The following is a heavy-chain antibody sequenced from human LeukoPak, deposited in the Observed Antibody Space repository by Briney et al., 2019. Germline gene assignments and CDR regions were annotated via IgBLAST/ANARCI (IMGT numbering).Heavy chain of an antibody. CDR2: INPNSGGT. CDR1: GYTFTGYY. V-gene: IGHV1-2*02. CDR3: ARDLSRIVGAIAY. Sequence: ASVKVSCKASGYTFTGYYMHLVRQAPGQGLEWMGWINPNSGGTNYAQKFQGRVTMTRDTSISTAYMELSRLRSDDTAVYYCARDLSRIVGAIAYWGQGTLVTASS. J-gene: IGHJ4*02. D-gene: IGHD1-26*01.